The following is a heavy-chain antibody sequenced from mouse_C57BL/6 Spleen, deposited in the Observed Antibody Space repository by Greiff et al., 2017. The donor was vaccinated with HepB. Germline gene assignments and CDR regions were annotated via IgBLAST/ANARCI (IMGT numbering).Heavy chain of an antibody. CDR3: ARCDYYGSSTGYFDV. CDR2: IDPSDSYT. Sequence: VQLQQPGAELVRPGTSVKLSCKASGYTFTSYWMHWVKQRPGQGLEWIGVIDPSDSYTNYNQKFKGKATLTVDTSSSTAYMQLSSLTSEDSAVYYCARCDYYGSSTGYFDVWGTGTTVTVSS. CDR1: GYTFTSYW. D-gene: IGHD1-1*01. J-gene: IGHJ1*03. V-gene: IGHV1-59*01.